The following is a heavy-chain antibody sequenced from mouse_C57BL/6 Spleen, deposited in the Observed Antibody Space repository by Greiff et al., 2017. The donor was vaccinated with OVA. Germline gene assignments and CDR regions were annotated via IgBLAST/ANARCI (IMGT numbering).Heavy chain of an antibody. V-gene: IGHV1-50*01. J-gene: IGHJ2*01. Sequence: VQLQQPGAELVKPGASVKLSCKASGYTFTSYWMQWVKQRPGQGLEWIGEIDPSDSDTNYNQKFKGKATLTVDTSSSTAYMQLRSLTSEDSAVYYSARRDSNEGVDYWGQGTTLTVSS. CDR3: ARRDSNEGVDY. CDR2: IDPSDSDT. CDR1: GYTFTSYW. D-gene: IGHD2-5*01.